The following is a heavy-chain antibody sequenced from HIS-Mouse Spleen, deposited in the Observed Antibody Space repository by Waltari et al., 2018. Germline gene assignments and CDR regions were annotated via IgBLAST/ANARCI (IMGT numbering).Heavy chain of an antibody. CDR3: AREIPYSSSWYDWYFDL. CDR1: GGSISSSSYP. CDR2: IYYSGST. D-gene: IGHD6-13*01. Sequence: QLQLQASGPGLVKPSETLSLTCPVSGGSISSSSYPWGWIRQPPGKGLEWIGSIYYSGSTYYNPSLKSRVTISVDTSKNQFSLKLSSVTAADTAVYYCAREIPYSSSWYDWYFDLWGRGTLVTVSS. J-gene: IGHJ2*01. V-gene: IGHV4-39*07.